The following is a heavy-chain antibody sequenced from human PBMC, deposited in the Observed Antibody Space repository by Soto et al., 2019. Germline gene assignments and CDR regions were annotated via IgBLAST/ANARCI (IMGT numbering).Heavy chain of an antibody. CDR2: IYHSGGT. CDR3: ARDRGGYGVFDY. CDR1: AGSISSGGYY. J-gene: IGHJ4*02. D-gene: IGHD5-12*01. Sequence: QVQLQESGPGLVKPSQTLSLTCSVSAGSISSGGYYWNWIRQPPGKGLEWIGYIYHSGGTYSSPSLRSRVTISVDTSKNQFSLNLTSVTAADTAVYYCARDRGGYGVFDYWGQGTLVTVSS. V-gene: IGHV4-31*03.